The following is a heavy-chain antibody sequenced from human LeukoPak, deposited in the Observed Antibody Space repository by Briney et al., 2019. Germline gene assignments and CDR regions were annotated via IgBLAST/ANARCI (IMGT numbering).Heavy chain of an antibody. V-gene: IGHV4-39*01. Sequence: KPSETLSLTCTVSGGSISSTSYYWGWIRQSPGKGLEWIGSVYYTGSTQDNPSLKGRVTISEDTSKNQFSLKLTSVTAEETAVYYCARQLGDGYNLVYWFDPWGQGTLVTVSS. CDR3: ARQLGDGYNLVYWFDP. D-gene: IGHD5-24*01. J-gene: IGHJ5*02. CDR1: GGSISSTSYY. CDR2: VYYTGST.